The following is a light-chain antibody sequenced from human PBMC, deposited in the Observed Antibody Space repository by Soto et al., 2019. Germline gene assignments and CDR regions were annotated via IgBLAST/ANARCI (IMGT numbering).Light chain of an antibody. CDR3: QQYNSYS. Sequence: DIHMTQSPSTLAASVGDRVTITCRASQSISSWLAWYQQKPGKAPKLLIYDASSLESGVPSRFSGSGSGTEFTLTISSLQPDDFATYYCQQYNSYSFGQGTRLGL. V-gene: IGKV1-5*01. CDR2: DAS. J-gene: IGKJ5*01. CDR1: QSISSW.